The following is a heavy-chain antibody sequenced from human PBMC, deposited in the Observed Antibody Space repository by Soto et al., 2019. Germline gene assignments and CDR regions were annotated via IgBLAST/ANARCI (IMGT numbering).Heavy chain of an antibody. V-gene: IGHV4-31*03. CDR1: GGSISSGGYY. CDR2: IYYSGST. J-gene: IGHJ5*02. Sequence: QVQLQESGPGLVKPSQTLSLTCTVSGGSISSGGYYWSWIRQHPGKGLEWIGYIYYSGSTYYNPSLKSRVTISVDSSKNQFSLKLSSVTAADTAVYYCARATRGYYGSGNWFDPWGQGTLVTVSS. CDR3: ARATRGYYGSGNWFDP. D-gene: IGHD3-10*01.